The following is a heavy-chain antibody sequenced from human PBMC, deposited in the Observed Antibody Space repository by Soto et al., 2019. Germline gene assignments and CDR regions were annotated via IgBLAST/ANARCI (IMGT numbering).Heavy chain of an antibody. CDR2: MNPNSGNT. D-gene: IGHD3-9*01. Sequence: ASVKVSCKASGYTFTSYDINWVRQATGQGLEWMGWMNPNSGNTGYAQKFQGRVTMTRNTSISTAYMELSSLKSEDTAVYYCARGRRYFDRPDWFDPWGQGTLVTVSS. CDR3: ARGRRYFDRPDWFDP. J-gene: IGHJ5*02. CDR1: GYTFTSYD. V-gene: IGHV1-8*01.